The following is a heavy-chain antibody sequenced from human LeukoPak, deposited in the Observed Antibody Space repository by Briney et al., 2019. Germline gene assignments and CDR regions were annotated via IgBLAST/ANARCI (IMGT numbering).Heavy chain of an antibody. V-gene: IGHV1-18*01. J-gene: IGHJ6*03. CDR3: ARGRGSYSLYYYYYMDV. Sequence: ASVKVSCKASGYSFTSYGISWVRQAPGQGLEWMGWITTYNGNTNYAQKFQGRVTMTRNTSISTAYMELSSLRSEDTAVYYCARGRGSYSLYYYYYMDVWGKGTTVTISS. CDR1: GYSFTSYG. D-gene: IGHD3-10*01. CDR2: ITTYNGNT.